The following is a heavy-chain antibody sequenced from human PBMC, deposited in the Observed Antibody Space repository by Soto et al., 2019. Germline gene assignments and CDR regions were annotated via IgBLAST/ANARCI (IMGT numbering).Heavy chain of an antibody. CDR2: ISAYNGNT. CDR3: ARDCISTSCYPATYGMDV. CDR1: GYTFTSYG. D-gene: IGHD2-2*01. J-gene: IGHJ6*02. V-gene: IGHV1-18*01. Sequence: GASVKVSCKASGYTFTSYGISWVRQAPGQGLEWMGWISAYNGNTNYAQKLQGRVTMTTDTSTSTAYMELRSLRSDDTAVYYCARDCISTSCYPATYGMDVWGQGTTVTVS.